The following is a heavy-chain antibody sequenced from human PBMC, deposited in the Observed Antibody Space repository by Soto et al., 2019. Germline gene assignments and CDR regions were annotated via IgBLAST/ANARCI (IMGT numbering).Heavy chain of an antibody. V-gene: IGHV3-23*01. Sequence: GGSLRLSCAASGFPFSSYAMSWVRQAPGKGLEWVSAISGSGGSTYYADSVKGRFTISRDNSKNTLYLQMNSLRAEDTAVYYCAKDVQLDFEYYFDYWGQGTLVTVSS. D-gene: IGHD1-1*01. CDR3: AKDVQLDFEYYFDY. CDR1: GFPFSSYA. J-gene: IGHJ4*02. CDR2: ISGSGGST.